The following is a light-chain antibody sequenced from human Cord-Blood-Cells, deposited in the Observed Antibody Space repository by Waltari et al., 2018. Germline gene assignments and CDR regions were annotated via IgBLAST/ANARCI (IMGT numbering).Light chain of an antibody. J-gene: IGKJ4*01. CDR1: KSISSF. CDR3: QQSYSTLLT. Sequence: DIQMTQSPSSLSASVGDRVTITCRASKSISSFLNWYQQKQGKAPKLLIYAASSLQSGVPSRFSGSGSGTDFTLTISSLQPEDFATYYCQQSYSTLLTFGGGTKVEIK. V-gene: IGKV1-39*01. CDR2: AAS.